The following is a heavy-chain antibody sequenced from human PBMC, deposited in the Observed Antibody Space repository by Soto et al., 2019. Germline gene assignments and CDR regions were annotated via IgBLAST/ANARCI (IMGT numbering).Heavy chain of an antibody. D-gene: IGHD1-26*01. CDR2: IIPIFGTA. CDR1: GGTFSSYA. CDR3: ARVSGSYYDGGYYFDY. Sequence: QVQLVQSGAEVKKPGSSVKVSCKASGGTFSSYAISWVRQAPGQGLEWMGGIIPIFGTANYAQKFQGRVTITADESTSTADRELSSLRSEDTAVYYCARVSGSYYDGGYYFDYWGQGTLVTVSS. J-gene: IGHJ4*02. V-gene: IGHV1-69*12.